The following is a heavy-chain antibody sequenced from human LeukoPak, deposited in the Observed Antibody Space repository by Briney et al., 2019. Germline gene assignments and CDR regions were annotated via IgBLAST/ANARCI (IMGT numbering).Heavy chain of an antibody. J-gene: IGHJ4*02. Sequence: GSLRLSCAASGFTFSSYAMSWVRQAPGKGLEWVSAISGSGGSTYYADSVKGRFTISRDNSKNTLYLQMNSLRAEDTAVYYCAKGDYDFWSGPGHFDYWGQGTLVTVSS. CDR1: GFTFSSYA. CDR2: ISGSGGST. D-gene: IGHD3-3*01. V-gene: IGHV3-23*01. CDR3: AKGDYDFWSGPGHFDY.